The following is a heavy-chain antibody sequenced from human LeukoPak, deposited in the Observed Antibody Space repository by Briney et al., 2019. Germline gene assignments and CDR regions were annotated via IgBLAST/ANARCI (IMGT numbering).Heavy chain of an antibody. CDR2: IKQDGSEK. D-gene: IGHD4-17*01. Sequence: GGSLRLSCAASGFTFSSYWMSWVRQAPGKGLEWVANIKQDGSEKYYVDSVKGRFTISRDNAKNSLYLQMNSLRAEDTAVHYCARDRSSPYGDYVPYFDYWGQGTLVTVSS. CDR3: ARDRSSPYGDYVPYFDY. CDR1: GFTFSSYW. J-gene: IGHJ4*02. V-gene: IGHV3-7*01.